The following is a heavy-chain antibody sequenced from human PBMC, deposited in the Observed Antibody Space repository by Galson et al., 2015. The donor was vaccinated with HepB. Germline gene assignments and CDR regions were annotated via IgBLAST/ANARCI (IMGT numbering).Heavy chain of an antibody. Sequence: SLRLSCAASGFTFSSYWMSWVRQAPGKGLEWVANIKQDGSEKYYVDSVKGRFTISRDNAKNSLYLQMNSLRAEDTAVYYCAREYPFRVLSTYDAFDIWGQGTMVTVSS. CDR3: AREYPFRVLSTYDAFDI. D-gene: IGHD2/OR15-2a*01. J-gene: IGHJ3*02. CDR1: GFTFSSYW. CDR2: IKQDGSEK. V-gene: IGHV3-7*03.